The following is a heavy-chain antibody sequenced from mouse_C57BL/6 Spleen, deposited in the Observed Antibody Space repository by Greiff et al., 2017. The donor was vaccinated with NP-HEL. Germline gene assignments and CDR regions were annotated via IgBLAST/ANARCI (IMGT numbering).Heavy chain of an antibody. D-gene: IGHD1-1*01. Sequence: EVQLQQSGPELVKPGASVKISCKASGYTFTDYYMNWVKQSHGKSLEWIGDINPNNGGTSYNQKFKGKATLTVDKSSNTAYMERRSLTSEYSAVYYCASYYYGSSAWFADWGQGTLVTVAA. V-gene: IGHV1-26*01. J-gene: IGHJ3*01. CDR3: ASYYYGSSAWFAD. CDR2: INPNNGGT. CDR1: GYTFTDYY.